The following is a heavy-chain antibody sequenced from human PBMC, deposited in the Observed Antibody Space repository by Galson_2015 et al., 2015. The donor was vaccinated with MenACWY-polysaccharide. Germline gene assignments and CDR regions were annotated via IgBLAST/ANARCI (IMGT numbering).Heavy chain of an antibody. CDR3: AKDSTDFWSVAGRFDH. J-gene: IGHJ5*02. CDR1: GFTFTSYA. V-gene: IGHV3-23*01. CDR2: IRSSGANT. D-gene: IGHD3-3*01. Sequence: SLRLSCAASGFTFTSYAMSWVRQASGKGLEWVSAIRSSGANTYYADSVKGRFTISRDNSKNTLYLQMNSLRAEDTAVYYCAKDSTDFWSVAGRFDHWGQGTLVTVSS.